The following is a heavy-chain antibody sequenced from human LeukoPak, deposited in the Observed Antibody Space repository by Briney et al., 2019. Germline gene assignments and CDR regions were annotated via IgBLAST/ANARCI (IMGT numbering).Heavy chain of an antibody. J-gene: IGHJ4*02. CDR2: TRNKAHSYTT. V-gene: IGHV3-72*01. CDR1: GFTFSDHY. D-gene: IGHD4-17*01. CDR3: ARDPINGDYVDY. Sequence: GGSLRLSCAASGFTFSDHYMDWVRQAPGKGLEWVGRTRNKAHSYTTEYAASVKGRFTISRDDSKNSLYLQMNSLKAEDTAVYYCARDPINGDYVDYWGQGTLVTVSS.